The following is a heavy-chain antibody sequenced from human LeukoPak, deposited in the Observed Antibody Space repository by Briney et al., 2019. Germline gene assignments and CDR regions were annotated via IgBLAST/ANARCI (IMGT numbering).Heavy chain of an antibody. CDR1: VFTVSSNY. CDR3: AKPSGSGVDY. V-gene: IGHV3-30*02. Sequence: GGSLRLSCAASVFTVSSNYMSWVRQAPGKGLEWVAFIRSDGYHTYYADSVKGRFTITRDNSKNTLYLQMNSLRLEDMALYYCAKPSGSGVDYWGRGTRVTVSS. J-gene: IGHJ4*02. CDR2: IRSDGYHT. D-gene: IGHD1-26*01.